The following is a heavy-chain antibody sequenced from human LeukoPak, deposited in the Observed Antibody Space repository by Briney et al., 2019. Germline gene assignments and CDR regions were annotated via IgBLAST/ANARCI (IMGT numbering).Heavy chain of an antibody. J-gene: IGHJ4*02. Sequence: PGGSLRICCSTSGFTFTDYPMNWIRQAPGKGLEWVSNIRTTAEGANYAYYADSVKGRVTISRDDAKNTLYLHMNSLRDDDTVFYQAEDGIRDAFDYWGQGILVTVSS. CDR1: GFTFTDYP. V-gene: IGHV3-11*06. CDR2: IRTTAEGANYA. CDR3: EDGIRDAFDY. D-gene: IGHD5-24*01.